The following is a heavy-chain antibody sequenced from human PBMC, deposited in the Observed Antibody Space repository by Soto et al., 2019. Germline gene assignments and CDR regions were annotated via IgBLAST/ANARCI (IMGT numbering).Heavy chain of an antibody. D-gene: IGHD6-19*01. CDR2: IKQDGSEK. CDR3: ARAALSGWYPTRWFDP. Sequence: GGSLRLSCAASGFTFSSYWMSWVRQAPGKGLEWVANIKQDGSEKYYVDSVKGRFTISRDNAKNSLYLQMNSLRAEDTAVYYCARAALSGWYPTRWFDPWGQGTLVTVSS. V-gene: IGHV3-7*03. J-gene: IGHJ5*02. CDR1: GFTFSSYW.